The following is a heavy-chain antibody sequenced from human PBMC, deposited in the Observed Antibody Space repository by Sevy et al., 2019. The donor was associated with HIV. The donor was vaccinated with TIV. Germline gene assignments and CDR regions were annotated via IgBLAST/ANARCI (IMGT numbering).Heavy chain of an antibody. J-gene: IGHJ5*02. CDR2: ISSSGSSI. Sequence: GGSLRLSCTASGFTFSSYDMNWVRQAPGKGLEWVSKISSSGSSIYYADSVKGRFTISRENDKNSLNLQMNSLRAEDTAVYYCTRNGAAFDNGFGPWGQGTLVTVSS. CDR1: GFTFSSYD. CDR3: TRNGAAFDNGFGP. D-gene: IGHD2-8*01. V-gene: IGHV3-48*03.